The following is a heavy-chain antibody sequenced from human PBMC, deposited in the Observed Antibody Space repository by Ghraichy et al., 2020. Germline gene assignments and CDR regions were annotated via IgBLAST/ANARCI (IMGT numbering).Heavy chain of an antibody. CDR2: ISKSGTDT. V-gene: IGHV3-23*01. Sequence: GGSLRLSCAASGFSFNNYAMNWVRQAPGKGLEWASGISKSGTDTYYADSVKGRFTISRDNSKNTVDLQINTLRAGDTAIYYCVRGSIESNCCDAFEIWGQGTMVTVSS. CDR3: VRGSIESNCCDAFEI. J-gene: IGHJ3*02. CDR1: GFSFNNYA. D-gene: IGHD4-11*01.